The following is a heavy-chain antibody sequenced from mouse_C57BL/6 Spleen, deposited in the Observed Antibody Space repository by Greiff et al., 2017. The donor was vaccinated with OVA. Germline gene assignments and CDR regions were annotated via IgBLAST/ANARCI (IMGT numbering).Heavy chain of an antibody. CDR2: ISSGSSTI. V-gene: IGHV5-17*01. J-gene: IGHJ2*01. CDR1: GFTFSDYG. CDR3: ARNPFLRHYFDY. Sequence: EVKLMESGGGLVKPGGSLKLSCAASGFTFSDYGMHWVRQAPEKGLEWVAYISSGSSTIYYADTVKGRFTISRDNAKNTLFLQMTSLRSEDTAMYYCARNPFLRHYFDYWGQGTTLTVSS. D-gene: IGHD1-1*01.